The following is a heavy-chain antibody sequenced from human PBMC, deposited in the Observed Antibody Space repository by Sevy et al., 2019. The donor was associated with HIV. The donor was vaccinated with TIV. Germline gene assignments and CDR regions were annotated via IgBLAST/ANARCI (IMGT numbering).Heavy chain of an antibody. CDR2: IYPGDSDT. Sequence: RGESLKISCKGSGYSFTSYWIGWVRQMPGKGLEWMGIIYPGDSDTRYSPSFQGQVTISADKSISTAYLQWSSLKASDTAMYYCARRVREHIVVVTARADAFDIWGQGTMVTVSS. CDR1: GYSFTSYW. D-gene: IGHD2-21*02. V-gene: IGHV5-51*01. J-gene: IGHJ3*02. CDR3: ARRVREHIVVVTARADAFDI.